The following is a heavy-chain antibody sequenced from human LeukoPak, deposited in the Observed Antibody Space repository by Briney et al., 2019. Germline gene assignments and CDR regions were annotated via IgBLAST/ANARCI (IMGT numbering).Heavy chain of an antibody. CDR1: GFTFSSYA. CDR2: ISGSGGST. V-gene: IGHV3-23*01. CDR3: AKAGRNIVVVPAATVFDY. D-gene: IGHD2-2*01. Sequence: GGSLRLSCAASGFTFSSYAMSWVRQAPGKGLEWVSAISGSGGSTYYADSVKGRFTISRDNSKNTLYLQMNSLRAEDTAVYYXAKAGRNIVVVPAATVFDYWGQGTLVTVSS. J-gene: IGHJ4*02.